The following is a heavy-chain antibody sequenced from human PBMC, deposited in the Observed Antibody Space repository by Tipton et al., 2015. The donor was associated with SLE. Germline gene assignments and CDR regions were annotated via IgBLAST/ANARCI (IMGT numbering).Heavy chain of an antibody. Sequence: LRLSCTVSGGSISNHHWSWIRQSAGNRLEWIGRLYTSGSANYNPSLQSRASMSLDTSKNQFSLKLSSVTAADTAVYYCARNGPGAGADEWYSDFWGRGTLVTVSS. CDR3: ARNGPGAGADEWYSDF. CDR1: GGSISNHH. J-gene: IGHJ2*01. CDR2: LYTSGSA. V-gene: IGHV4-4*07. D-gene: IGHD1-26*01.